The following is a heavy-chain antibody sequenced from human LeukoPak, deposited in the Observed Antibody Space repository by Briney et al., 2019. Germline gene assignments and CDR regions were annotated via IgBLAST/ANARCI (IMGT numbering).Heavy chain of an antibody. D-gene: IGHD5-18*01. CDR2: IKQDGSEK. V-gene: IGHV3-7*01. CDR3: VLSTRYSYAGY. Sequence: GGSLRLSCAASGFTFSSYWMSWVRQAPGKGLEWVANIKQDGSEKYYVDSVKGRFTISRDNAKNSLYLQMNSLRAEDTAVYYCVLSTRYSYAGYWGQGTLVTVSS. CDR1: GFTFSSYW. J-gene: IGHJ4*02.